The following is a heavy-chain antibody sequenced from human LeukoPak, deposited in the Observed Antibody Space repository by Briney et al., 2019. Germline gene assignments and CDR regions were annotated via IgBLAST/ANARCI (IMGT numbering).Heavy chain of an antibody. CDR3: ARVTYVDDMLYQYFDY. V-gene: IGHV4-38-2*02. CDR2: IFHSGNS. CDR1: SYSLSSGSY. Sequence: PSETLSLTCSVSSYSLSSGSYWGWIRQSPGKGLEWVGSIFHSGNSYYTQSLKSRLTISVDTSKNQFSLQLTSVTAADTALYYCARVTYVDDMLYQYFDYWGQGILVTVSS. D-gene: IGHD4-17*01. J-gene: IGHJ4*02.